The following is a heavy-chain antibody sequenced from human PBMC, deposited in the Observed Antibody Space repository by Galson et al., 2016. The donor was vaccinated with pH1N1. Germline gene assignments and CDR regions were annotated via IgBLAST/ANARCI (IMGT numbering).Heavy chain of an antibody. Sequence: VSCKASGGTFSFYSFSWLRQAPGQGLEWMGGIIPIFGTPNYAQKFQGRVAITADESSSTAYMELSSLRSEDTAVYYCASHSLRDGYNLYYFDYWGQGTLVTVSS. CDR2: IIPIFGTP. J-gene: IGHJ4*02. CDR1: GGTFSFYS. V-gene: IGHV1-69*01. CDR3: ASHSLRDGYNLYYFDY. D-gene: IGHD5-24*01.